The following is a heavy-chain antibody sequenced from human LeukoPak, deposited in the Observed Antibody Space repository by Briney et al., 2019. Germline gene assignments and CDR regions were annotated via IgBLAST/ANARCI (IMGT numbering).Heavy chain of an antibody. CDR2: ISSSSSYI. CDR3: ARERKVVTAMRGGFDY. Sequence: GGSLRLSCAASGFTFSSYSMNWVRQAPGKGLEWVSSISSSSSYIYYADSVKGRFTISRDNAKNSLYLQMNSLRAEDTAVYYCARERKVVTAMRGGFDYWGQGTLVTVSS. V-gene: IGHV3-21*01. J-gene: IGHJ4*02. CDR1: GFTFSSYS. D-gene: IGHD2-21*02.